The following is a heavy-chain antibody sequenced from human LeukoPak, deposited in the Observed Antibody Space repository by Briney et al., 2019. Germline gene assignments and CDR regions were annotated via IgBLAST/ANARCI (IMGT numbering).Heavy chain of an antibody. CDR1: GASIRSYY. V-gene: IGHV4-59*01. Sequence: SETLSLTCTVSGASIRSYYWNWIRQPPGKGLEWIGDIYYSGSTNYNHSLKSRVTISVDTSKNQFSLKLSSVTAADTAVYYCASTYGSGSYYKPPGLWGQGTLVTVAS. J-gene: IGHJ4*02. CDR2: IYYSGST. CDR3: ASTYGSGSYYKPPGL. D-gene: IGHD3-10*01.